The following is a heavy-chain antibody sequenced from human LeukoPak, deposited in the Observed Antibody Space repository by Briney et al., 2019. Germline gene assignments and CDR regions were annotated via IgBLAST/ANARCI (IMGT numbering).Heavy chain of an antibody. D-gene: IGHD3-3*01. Sequence: GASVKVSCKASGGTFSSYAISWVRQAPGQGLEWMGGIIPIFGTANYAQKFQGRVTITADKSTSTAYMELSSLRSEDTAVYYCARDFWSGYYYPRSYYYYYMDVWGKGTTVTVSS. CDR3: ARDFWSGYYYPRSYYYYYMDV. CDR1: GGTFSSYA. J-gene: IGHJ6*03. V-gene: IGHV1-69*06. CDR2: IIPIFGTA.